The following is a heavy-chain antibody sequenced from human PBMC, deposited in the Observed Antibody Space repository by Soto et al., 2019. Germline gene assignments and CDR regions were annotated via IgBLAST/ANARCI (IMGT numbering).Heavy chain of an antibody. CDR1: GGSISSGGYS. J-gene: IGHJ4*02. CDR3: AKYHRSPRKDYFDY. Sequence: SETLSLTCAVSGGSISSGGYSWSWIRQPPGKGLEWIGYIYYSGSTNYNPSLKSRVTISVDTSKNQFSLKLSSVTAADTAVYYCAKYHRSPRKDYFDYWGQGTLVTVSS. CDR2: IYYSGST. V-gene: IGHV4-61*08.